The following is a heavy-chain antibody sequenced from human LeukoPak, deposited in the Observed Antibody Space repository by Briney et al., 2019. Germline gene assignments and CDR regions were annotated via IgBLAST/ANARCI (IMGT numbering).Heavy chain of an antibody. CDR3: AKEGSYGSGIYTPYYYGMDV. CDR1: GFTFDDYA. Sequence: GGSLRLFCAASGFTFDDYAMHRVRQAPGKGLEWVSGISWNSGSIGYAGSVKGRFTISRDNAKNSLYLQMNSLRAEDTALYYCAKEGSYGSGIYTPYYYGMDVWGQGTTVTVSS. V-gene: IGHV3-9*01. D-gene: IGHD3-10*01. CDR2: ISWNSGSI. J-gene: IGHJ6*02.